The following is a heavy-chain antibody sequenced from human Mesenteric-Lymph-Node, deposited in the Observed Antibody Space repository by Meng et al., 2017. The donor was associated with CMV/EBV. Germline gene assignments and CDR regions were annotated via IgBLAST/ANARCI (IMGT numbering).Heavy chain of an antibody. D-gene: IGHD3-10*01. Sequence: YHFTDYYMHWVQQAPGKGLEWMGLVDPEDGETIYAEKFQGRVTITADTSTDTAYMELSSLRSEDTAVYYCATGTGGSGSYYRTPDYWGQGTLVTVSS. V-gene: IGHV1-69-2*01. CDR3: ATGTGGSGSYYRTPDY. CDR1: YHFTDYY. CDR2: VDPEDGET. J-gene: IGHJ4*02.